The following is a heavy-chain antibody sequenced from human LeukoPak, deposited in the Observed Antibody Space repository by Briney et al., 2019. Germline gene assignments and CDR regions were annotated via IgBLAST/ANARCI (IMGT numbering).Heavy chain of an antibody. CDR3: ARSKYYYGSGSYPAFLSNYYYYMDV. CDR1: GGSISSYY. Sequence: SETLSLTCTVSGGSISSYYWSWIRQPAGKGLEWIGRIYTSGSTNYNPSLKSRVTMSVDTSKNQFSLKLSSVTAADTAVYCCARSKYYYGSGSYPAFLSNYYYYMDVWGKGTTVTVSS. D-gene: IGHD3-10*01. V-gene: IGHV4-4*07. J-gene: IGHJ6*03. CDR2: IYTSGST.